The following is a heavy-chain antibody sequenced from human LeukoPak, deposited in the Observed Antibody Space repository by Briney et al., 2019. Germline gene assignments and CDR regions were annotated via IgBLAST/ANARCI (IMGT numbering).Heavy chain of an antibody. Sequence: PGGSLRLSCAASGFTFSDYYMSWIRQAPGKGLEWVSYISSSGSTIYYADSVKGRFTISRDNAKNSLYLQMNSLRAEDTAVYYCARSDIVVVPAAGHYYYYGMDVWGQGTTVTVSS. V-gene: IGHV3-11*01. CDR3: ARSDIVVVPAAGHYYYYGMDV. J-gene: IGHJ6*02. CDR1: GFTFSDYY. CDR2: ISSSGSTI. D-gene: IGHD2-2*01.